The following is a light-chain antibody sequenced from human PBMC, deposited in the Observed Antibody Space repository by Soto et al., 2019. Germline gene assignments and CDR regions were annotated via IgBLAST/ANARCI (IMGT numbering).Light chain of an antibody. V-gene: IGLV1-40*01. CDR1: SSNIWAGYD. J-gene: IGLJ2*01. Sequence: QSVLTQPPSVSGAPGQRVTISCTGSSSNIWAGYDVHWYQQLPGTAPKLLIYGNSNRPSGVPDRFSGSKSGTSASLAITGLQAEDEADYYLQSYDSSLSVVFGGGTKLTVL. CDR2: GNS. CDR3: QSYDSSLSVV.